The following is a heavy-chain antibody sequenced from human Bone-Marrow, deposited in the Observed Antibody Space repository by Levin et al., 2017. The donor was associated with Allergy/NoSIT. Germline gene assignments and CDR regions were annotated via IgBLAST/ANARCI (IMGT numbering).Heavy chain of an antibody. J-gene: IGHJ4*02. CDR2: IKDSGDT. CDR3: ATIFGGYSDFDS. CDR1: GGSFSNYY. D-gene: IGHD5-18*01. V-gene: IGHV4-34*01. Sequence: PSETLSLTCAVYGGSFSNYYWSWIRQPPGQGLEWIGEIKDSGDTNYNPSLKSRVTISLDTSRNQFSLSLNYVTAADTAVYYCATIFGGYSDFDSWGQGTLVTVSS.